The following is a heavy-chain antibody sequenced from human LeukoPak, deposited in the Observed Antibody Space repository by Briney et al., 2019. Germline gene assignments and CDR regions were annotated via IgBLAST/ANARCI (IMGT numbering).Heavy chain of an antibody. CDR1: GFTVSSTY. CDR2: IYSGGNI. CDR3: ASRHCSGGGCYFAGADPFDY. J-gene: IGHJ4*02. D-gene: IGHD2-15*01. V-gene: IGHV3-53*01. Sequence: PGGSLRLSCAASGFTVSSTYMSWVRQAPGKELEWVSVIYSGGNIYYIDSMKGRFTISRDTSKNTLYLQMNSLRAEDTAVYYCASRHCSGGGCYFAGADPFDYWGQGTLVTVSS.